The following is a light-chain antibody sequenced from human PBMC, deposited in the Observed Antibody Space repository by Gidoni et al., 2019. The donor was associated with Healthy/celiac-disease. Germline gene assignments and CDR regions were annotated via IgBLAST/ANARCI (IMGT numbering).Light chain of an antibody. CDR2: EVS. V-gene: IGLV2-8*01. Sequence: QSALTQPPSASGSPGQSVTISCTGTSSDVGGYNYVSWYQPHPGKAPKLMIYEVSKRPSGVPDRFSGSKSGNTASLTVSGLQAEDEADYYCSSYAGSNNPYWVFGGGTKLTVL. J-gene: IGLJ3*02. CDR1: SSDVGGYNY. CDR3: SSYAGSNNPYWV.